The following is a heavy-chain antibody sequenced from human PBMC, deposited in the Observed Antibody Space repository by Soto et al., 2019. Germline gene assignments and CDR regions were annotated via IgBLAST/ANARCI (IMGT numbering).Heavy chain of an antibody. D-gene: IGHD2-2*02. CDR3: ARIYCSSTSCYTGGYSDL. Sequence: ASVKVSCKASGGTFSSYAISWVRQAPGQGLEWMGGIIPILGIANYAQKFQGRVTITADKSTSTAYMELSSLRSEDTAVYYCARIYCSSTSCYTGGYSDLWGRGTLVTVSS. CDR2: IIPILGIA. V-gene: IGHV1-69*10. J-gene: IGHJ2*01. CDR1: GGTFSSYA.